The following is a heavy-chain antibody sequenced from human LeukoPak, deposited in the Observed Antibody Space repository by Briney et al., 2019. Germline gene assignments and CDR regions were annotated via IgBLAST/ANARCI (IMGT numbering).Heavy chain of an antibody. CDR3: AREGLGELTLDY. V-gene: IGHV1-18*01. Sequence: ASVKVSCKASGYTFTSYGISWVQQAPGQGLEWMGWISTYNGDTNYAQKLQGRVTMTTDTSTNTAYMELRSLRSDDTAVYYCAREGLGELTLDYWGQGTLVTVSS. D-gene: IGHD3-16*01. J-gene: IGHJ4*02. CDR1: GYTFTSYG. CDR2: ISTYNGDT.